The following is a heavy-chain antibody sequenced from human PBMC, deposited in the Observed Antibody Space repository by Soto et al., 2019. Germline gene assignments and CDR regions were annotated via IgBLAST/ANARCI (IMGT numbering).Heavy chain of an antibody. V-gene: IGHV5-10-1*01. Sequence: GESLKISCQGSGYSFSNYWISWVRQMPGKGLEWMGRIDPSDSYTNYSPSFQGHVAISTDKSISTAYLQWSSLQASDTAIYFCARNNLNDSSWSFGHWGQGTLVTVSS. CDR3: ARNNLNDSSWSFGH. CDR2: IDPSDSYT. J-gene: IGHJ5*02. CDR1: GYSFSNYW. D-gene: IGHD6-13*01.